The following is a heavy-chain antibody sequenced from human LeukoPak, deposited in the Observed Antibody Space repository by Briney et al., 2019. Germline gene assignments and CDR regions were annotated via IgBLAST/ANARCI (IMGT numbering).Heavy chain of an antibody. CDR2: ISGSGGST. CDR1: GFTFSSYA. V-gene: IGHV3-23*01. Sequence: GGSLRLSCAASGFTFSSYAMSWVRQAPGKGLEWVSAISGSGGSTYYADSVRDRFTISRDNSKNTLYLQMNSLRAEDTAVYYCAKASYDFWSGYSYWGQGTLVTVSS. J-gene: IGHJ4*02. CDR3: AKASYDFWSGYSY. D-gene: IGHD3-3*01.